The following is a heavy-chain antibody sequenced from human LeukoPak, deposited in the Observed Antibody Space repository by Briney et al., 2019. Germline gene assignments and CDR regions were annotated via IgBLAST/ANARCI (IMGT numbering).Heavy chain of an antibody. CDR1: GGSISTTSYY. V-gene: IGHV4-39*07. D-gene: IGHD6-13*01. CDR2: IYYSGST. Sequence: SETLSLTCTVSGGSISTTSYYWGWIRQPPGKGLECIGNIYYSGSTYYNPSLKSRVTISVDTSKNQFSLKLSSVTAADTAVYYCARGQLVRGNYFDYWGQGTLVTVSS. J-gene: IGHJ4*02. CDR3: ARGQLVRGNYFDY.